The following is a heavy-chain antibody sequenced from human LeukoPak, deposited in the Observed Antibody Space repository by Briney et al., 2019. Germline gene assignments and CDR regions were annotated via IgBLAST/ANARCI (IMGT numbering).Heavy chain of an antibody. Sequence: ASVKVSCKASGYTFTSYGISWVRQAPEQGLEWMGWISAYNGNTNYAQKLQGRVTMTTDTSTSTAYMELRSLRSDDTAVYYCARGPLGRGWYYFDYWGQGTLVTVSS. CDR2: ISAYNGNT. V-gene: IGHV1-18*01. J-gene: IGHJ4*02. D-gene: IGHD6-19*01. CDR3: ARGPLGRGWYYFDY. CDR1: GYTFTSYG.